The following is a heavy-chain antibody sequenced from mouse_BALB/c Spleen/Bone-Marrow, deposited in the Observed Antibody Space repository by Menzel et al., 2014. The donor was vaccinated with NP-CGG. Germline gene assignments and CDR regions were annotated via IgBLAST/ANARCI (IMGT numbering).Heavy chain of an antibody. CDR2: IYPGNVNT. J-gene: IGHJ3*01. CDR1: GYTFTSYY. CDR3: ARDDYAY. V-gene: IGHV1S56*01. Sequence: VKVVESGPELVKPGASVRISCKASGYTFTSYYIHWVKQRPGQGLEWIGWIYPGNVNTKYNEKFKGKATLTADKSSSTAYMQLSSLTSEDSAVYFCARDDYAYWGQGTLVTVSA. D-gene: IGHD2-4*01.